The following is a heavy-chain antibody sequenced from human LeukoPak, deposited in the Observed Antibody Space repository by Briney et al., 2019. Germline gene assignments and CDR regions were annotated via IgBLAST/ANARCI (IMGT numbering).Heavy chain of an antibody. CDR3: ARNLYDSSGSMGIYTFDY. CDR1: GDPISNYY. D-gene: IGHD3-22*01. V-gene: IGHV4-59*01. Sequence: SETLSLTCTVSGDPISNYYWSWIRQPPGKGLEWIGYIYYSGSTNYNPSLKSRVTISADTSKNHFSLKLSSVTAADTAVYYCARNLYDSSGSMGIYTFDYWGQGTLVTVSS. J-gene: IGHJ4*02. CDR2: IYYSGST.